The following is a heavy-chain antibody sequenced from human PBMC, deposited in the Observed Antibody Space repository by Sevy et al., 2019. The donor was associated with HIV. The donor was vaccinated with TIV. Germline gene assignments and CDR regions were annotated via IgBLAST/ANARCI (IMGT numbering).Heavy chain of an antibody. CDR2: ISYDGSNK. D-gene: IGHD6-13*01. CDR3: AKDRTTGIAAAGTPFDY. Sequence: GGSLRLSCAASGFTFSSYGMHWVRQAPGKGLEWVAVISYDGSNKYYADSVKGRFTISRDNSKNTRYLQMNGLRAEDTAVYYCAKDRTTGIAAAGTPFDYWGQGTLVTVSS. J-gene: IGHJ4*02. CDR1: GFTFSSYG. V-gene: IGHV3-30*18.